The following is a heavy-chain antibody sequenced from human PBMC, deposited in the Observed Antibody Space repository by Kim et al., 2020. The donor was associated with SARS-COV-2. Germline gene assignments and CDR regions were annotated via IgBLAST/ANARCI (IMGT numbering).Heavy chain of an antibody. CDR2: IKSKTDGGTK. J-gene: IGHJ4*02. V-gene: IGHV3-15*01. CDR3: STLRGYSFVY. CDR1: GFTFTNGW. D-gene: IGHD5-18*01. Sequence: GGSLRLSCAASGFTFTNGWMSWVRQAPGKGLEWVGRIKSKTDGGTKDYAAPVKGRFTISRDDSKNTLYLQMNSLKTEDTAVYYCSTLRGYSFVYWGQGTLVTVSS.